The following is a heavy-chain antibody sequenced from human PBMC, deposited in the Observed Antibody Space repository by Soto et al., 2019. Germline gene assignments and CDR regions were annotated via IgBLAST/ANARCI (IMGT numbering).Heavy chain of an antibody. CDR2: ISSSSTTI. D-gene: IGHD5-12*01. J-gene: IGHJ4*02. CDR1: GFTLSTYG. CDR3: ANNLRGYRGYGGFDH. V-gene: IGHV3-48*02. Sequence: PGGSLRLSCVASGFTLSTYGMNWVRQAPGKGLEWVSFISSSSTTIYYADSVKGRFTISRDNAKNSLYLQMNSLRDEDTALYYCANNLRGYRGYGGFDHWGQGTLVTVSS.